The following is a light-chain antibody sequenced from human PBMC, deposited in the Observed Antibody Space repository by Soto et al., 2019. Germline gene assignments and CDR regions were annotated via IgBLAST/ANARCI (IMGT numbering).Light chain of an antibody. CDR3: QQSAT. Sequence: EIVMTQSPATLSVSPGERAALSCRASQSVSSKLAWYRQRPGQAPRLVIYGASTRAAGIPARFSGSGSGTDFTLTISRLEPEDCAVYYCQQSATFGPGTKVD. CDR1: QSVSSK. CDR2: GAS. J-gene: IGKJ3*01. V-gene: IGKV3-15*01.